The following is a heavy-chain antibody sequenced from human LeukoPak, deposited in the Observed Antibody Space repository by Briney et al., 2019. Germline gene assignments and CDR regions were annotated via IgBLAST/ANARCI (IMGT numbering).Heavy chain of an antibody. CDR1: GVAFDDDA. CDR3: AKGGIAAAVRDYYYMDV. V-gene: IGHV3-43D*03. CDR2: ISWDGGST. J-gene: IGHJ6*03. D-gene: IGHD6-13*01. Sequence: GSLRLSCAASGVAFDDDAMHCGRGGPGRGLECGSRISWDGGSTYYADSVKGRFTISRDNSKNSLYLQLNSLRADDTALYYCAKGGIAAAVRDYYYMDVWGKGTTVTVSS.